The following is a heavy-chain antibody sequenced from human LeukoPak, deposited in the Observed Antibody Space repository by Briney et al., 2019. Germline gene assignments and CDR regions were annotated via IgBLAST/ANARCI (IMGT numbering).Heavy chain of an antibody. CDR2: ISFDGSKT. V-gene: IGHV3-30*03. D-gene: IGHD2-8*01. CDR3: ATVSAPVAFRNWLDP. J-gene: IGHJ5*02. Sequence: GGSLRLSCAASGFTFSSYTMHWVRQAPGRGMEWVAAISFDGSKTFYADSVKGRFTISRDNSNNTVFLQMTRLTPEDTSTFYCATVSAPVAFRNWLDPWGPGSLVIVSS. CDR1: GFTFSSYT.